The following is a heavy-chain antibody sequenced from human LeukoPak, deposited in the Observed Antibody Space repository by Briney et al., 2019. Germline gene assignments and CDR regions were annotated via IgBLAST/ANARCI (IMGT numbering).Heavy chain of an antibody. J-gene: IGHJ4*02. CDR2: IYYSGST. Sequence: SQTLSLTCTVSGGSISSGDYYWSWIRQPPGKGLEWIGYIYYSGSTYYNPSLKSHVTISVDTSKNQFSLKLSSVTAADTAVYYCARGAVRYFDWLPIDYYFDYWGQGTLVTVSS. V-gene: IGHV4-30-4*01. CDR1: GGSISSGDYY. D-gene: IGHD3-9*01. CDR3: ARGAVRYFDWLPIDYYFDY.